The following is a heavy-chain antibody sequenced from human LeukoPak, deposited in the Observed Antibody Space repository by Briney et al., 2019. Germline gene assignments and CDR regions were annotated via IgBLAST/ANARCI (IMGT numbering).Heavy chain of an antibody. V-gene: IGHV4-34*01. Sequence: GSLRLSCAASGFTLSSYEMNWVRQASGKGLEWIGEINHSGSTNYNPSLKSRVTISVDTSKNQFSLKLSSVTAADTAVYCCARGLPRVDYYGSGSYRSGYYYYMDVWGKGTTVTVSS. J-gene: IGHJ6*03. CDR3: ARGLPRVDYYGSGSYRSGYYYYMDV. CDR1: GFTLSSYE. CDR2: INHSGST. D-gene: IGHD3-10*01.